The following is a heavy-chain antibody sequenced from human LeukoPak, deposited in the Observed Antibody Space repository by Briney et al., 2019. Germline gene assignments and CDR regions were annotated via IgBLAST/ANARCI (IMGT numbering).Heavy chain of an antibody. CDR1: GFTVRSNY. J-gene: IGHJ4*02. CDR3: ARDRDGYNPFVY. V-gene: IGHV3-66*01. Sequence: GGSLRLSCAASGFTVRSNYMSWVRQAPGQGLEWVSAIYSAGTKKYAGSVKGRFTISRDSSESTLYLQMNSLRAEDTAVYYCARDRDGYNPFVYWGQGTLVTVSS. D-gene: IGHD5-24*01. CDR2: IYSAGTK.